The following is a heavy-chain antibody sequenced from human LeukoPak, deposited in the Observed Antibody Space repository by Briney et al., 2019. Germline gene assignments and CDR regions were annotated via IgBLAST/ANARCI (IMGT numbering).Heavy chain of an antibody. Sequence: PSETLSLTCAVSGGSISSSNWWSWVRQPPGKGLEWVGSIHHSGTTYYNPSLKSRVTISLATSKNQFSLKLSSVTAADTAVYYCATDSWSRGAFDIWGQGTMVTVSS. J-gene: IGHJ3*02. V-gene: IGHV4-4*02. CDR3: ATDSWSRGAFDI. CDR1: GGSISSSNW. CDR2: IHHSGTT. D-gene: IGHD3-22*01.